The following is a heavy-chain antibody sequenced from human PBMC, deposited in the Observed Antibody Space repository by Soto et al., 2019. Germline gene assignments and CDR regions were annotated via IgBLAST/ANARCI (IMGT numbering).Heavy chain of an antibody. V-gene: IGHV4-59*12. CDR3: ARGVLYYDFWSGPNAFDI. CDR1: GGSISSYY. CDR2: IYYSGST. J-gene: IGHJ3*02. Sequence: PSETLSLTCTVSGGSISSYYWSWIRQPPGKGLGWIGYIYYSGSTNYNPSLKSRVTISVDKSKNQSSLKLSSVTAADTAVYYCARGVLYYDFWSGPNAFDIWGQGTMVTVSS. D-gene: IGHD3-3*01.